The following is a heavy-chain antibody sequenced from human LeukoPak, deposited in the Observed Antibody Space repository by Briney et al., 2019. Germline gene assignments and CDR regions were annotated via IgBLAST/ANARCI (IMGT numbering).Heavy chain of an antibody. CDR3: SLWFGEPRAFDF. CDR2: ISGRSDSI. Sequence: GGSLRLSCAASGFTFSSYSMNWVRQAPGKGLEWVSSISGRSDSIYYADSGKGRFTISRDNAKNSVYLQLNSLRAEDTTVYYCSLWFGEPRAFDFRGQGTMVTVFS. V-gene: IGHV3-21*04. CDR1: GFTFSSYS. D-gene: IGHD3-10*01. J-gene: IGHJ3*01.